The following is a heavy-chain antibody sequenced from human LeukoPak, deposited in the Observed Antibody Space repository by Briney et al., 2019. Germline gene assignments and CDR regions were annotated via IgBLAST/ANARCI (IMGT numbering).Heavy chain of an antibody. Sequence: QSGGSLRLSCAASGFTFSSYAMHWVRQAPGKGLEWVAVISYDGSNKYYADSVKGRFTISRDNSKNTLYLQMNSLRAEDTAVYYCARELGDSSGYYFQPDYWGQGTLVTVSS. J-gene: IGHJ4*02. CDR2: ISYDGSNK. V-gene: IGHV3-30*04. CDR3: ARELGDSSGYYFQPDY. CDR1: GFTFSSYA. D-gene: IGHD3-22*01.